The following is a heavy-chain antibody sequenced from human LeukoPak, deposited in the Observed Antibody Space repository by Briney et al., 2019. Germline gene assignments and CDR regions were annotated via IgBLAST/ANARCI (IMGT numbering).Heavy chain of an antibody. V-gene: IGHV3-33*08. CDR2: IWYDGSNK. CDR1: GFTVSSYG. J-gene: IGHJ4*02. CDR3: AREHSGYDYLPYFDY. D-gene: IGHD5-12*01. Sequence: PGGSLRLSCAASGFTVSSYGMHWVRQAPGKGLEWVAVIWYDGSNKYYADSVKGRFTISRDNSKNTLYLQMNSLRAEDTAVYYCAREHSGYDYLPYFDYWGQGTLVTVSS.